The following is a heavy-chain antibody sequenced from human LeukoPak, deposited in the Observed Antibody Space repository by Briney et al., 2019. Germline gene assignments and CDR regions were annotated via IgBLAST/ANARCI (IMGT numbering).Heavy chain of an antibody. CDR2: IIPIFGTA. Sequence: ASVKVSCKASGSTFSSYAISWVRQAPGQGLEWMGGIIPIFGTANYAQKFQGRVTITTDESTSTAYMELSSLRSEDTAVYYCARDSDCSSTSCYQLLAWGQGTLVTVSS. CDR1: GSTFSSYA. D-gene: IGHD2-2*01. CDR3: ARDSDCSSTSCYQLLA. V-gene: IGHV1-69*05. J-gene: IGHJ5*02.